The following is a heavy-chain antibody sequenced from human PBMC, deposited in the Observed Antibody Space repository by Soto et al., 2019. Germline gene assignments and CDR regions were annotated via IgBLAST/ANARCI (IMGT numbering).Heavy chain of an antibody. CDR3: ACDPYYYASGY. CDR1: GFTFSDHY. CDR2: ISGSGDTR. J-gene: IGHJ4*02. Sequence: QVQLVESGGGLVKPGGSLRLACAASGFTFSDHYMTWIRQAPGKGLEWVSKISGSGDTRFYAESVRGRFTVSRDNDKNSLFLQMDSLRTEDTAVYYCACDPYYYASGYWGQGTLVTVSS. V-gene: IGHV3-11*01. D-gene: IGHD3-10*01.